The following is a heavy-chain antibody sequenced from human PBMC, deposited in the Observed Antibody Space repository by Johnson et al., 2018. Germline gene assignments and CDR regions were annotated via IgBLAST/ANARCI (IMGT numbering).Heavy chain of an antibody. J-gene: IGHJ3*02. Sequence: QVQLQESGPGLVKPSETLSLTCTVSGGSISSYYWSWIRQPPGKGLEWIGYIYYSGSTNYNTSLKSRFTILVDTSKNQFSLKLSPVTAADTAVYYCARDNKNDAFDIWGQGTMVTVSS. CDR1: GGSISSYY. D-gene: IGHD1/OR15-1a*01. CDR3: ARDNKNDAFDI. CDR2: IYYSGST. V-gene: IGHV4-59*01.